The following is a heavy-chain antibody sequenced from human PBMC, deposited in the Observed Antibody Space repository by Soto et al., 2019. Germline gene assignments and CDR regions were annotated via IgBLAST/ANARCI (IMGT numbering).Heavy chain of an antibody. Sequence: PGGSLRLSCAASGFTFSSYSMSWVRQAPGQGLEWVSVLAISGDGGTTYYADSVKGRFTISRDNSKNTLYLQMNSLRAEDTAVYYCAKDLWPDYYGMDVWGQGTTVTVSS. D-gene: IGHD3-16*01. CDR1: GFTFSSYS. J-gene: IGHJ6*02. V-gene: IGHV3-23*01. CDR2: ISGDGGTT. CDR3: AKDLWPDYYGMDV.